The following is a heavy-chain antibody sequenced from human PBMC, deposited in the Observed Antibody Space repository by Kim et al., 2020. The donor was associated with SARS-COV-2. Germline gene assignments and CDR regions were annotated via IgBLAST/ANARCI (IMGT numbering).Heavy chain of an antibody. CDR1: GFTFDDYA. CDR2: ISWNSGSI. J-gene: IGHJ6*01. D-gene: IGHD3-16*02. Sequence: GGSLRLSCAASGFTFDDYAMHWVRQAPGKGLEWVSGISWNSGSIGYADSVKGRFTISTDNAKNSLYLQMNSLRAEDTALYYCAKAEYYDYVWGSYRYDY. V-gene: IGHV3-9*01. CDR3: AKAEYYDYVWGSYRYDY.